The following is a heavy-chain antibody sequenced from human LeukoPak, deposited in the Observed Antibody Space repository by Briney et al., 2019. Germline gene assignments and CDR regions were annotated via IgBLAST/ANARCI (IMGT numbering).Heavy chain of an antibody. CDR1: GYTFTSFG. CDR3: ASTYGSGSYTLDY. J-gene: IGHJ4*02. V-gene: IGHV1-18*01. Sequence: GASVKVSCKASGYTFTSFGISWVRQAPGQGLEWMGWISAYNGNTDYAQKFQGRVTMTKDTSTSTVYMELRSLRSDDTAVYYCASTYGSGSYTLDYWGQGTLVTVSS. D-gene: IGHD3-10*01. CDR2: ISAYNGNT.